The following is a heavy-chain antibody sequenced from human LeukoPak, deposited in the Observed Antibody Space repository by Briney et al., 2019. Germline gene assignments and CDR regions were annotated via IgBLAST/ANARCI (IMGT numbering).Heavy chain of an antibody. V-gene: IGHV3-11*03. CDR2: ISPTSDYT. CDR3: ARCQYNSSPDF. CDR1: GFTFIDYS. J-gene: IGHJ4*02. Sequence: MTGGSLRLSCAASGFTFIDYSMSWIRQAPGKGLEWVSYISPTSDYTSYADSVKGRFTIFRASAKNSLFLQMNSLRVEDTAVYYCARCQYNSSPDFWGQGTLVTVSS. D-gene: IGHD6-13*01.